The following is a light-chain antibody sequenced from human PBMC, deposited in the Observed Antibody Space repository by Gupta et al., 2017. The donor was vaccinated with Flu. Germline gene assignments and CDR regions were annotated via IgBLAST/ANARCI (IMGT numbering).Light chain of an antibody. CDR1: SGSVSTKHY. CDR2: STN. CDR3: ALYLGDGFSM. J-gene: IGLJ3*02. V-gene: IGLV8-61*01. Sequence: QTVVTQEPSFSVSPGGAVTLTCGLTSGSVSTKHYPSWYQQTPGQTPRTLISSTNTRAFGVPERFSGSILGNRAALTITGAQADDESDYYCALYLGDGFSMFGGGTKLTVV.